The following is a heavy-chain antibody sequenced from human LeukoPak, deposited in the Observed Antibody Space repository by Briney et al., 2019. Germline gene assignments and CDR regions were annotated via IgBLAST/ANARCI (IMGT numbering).Heavy chain of an antibody. CDR3: ARDTLEYSNSPDALDI. J-gene: IGHJ3*02. CDR1: GFTFSAYE. CDR2: IGSSGSTV. Sequence: GGSLRLSCAASGFTFSAYEMNWVRQAPGKGLEWVSYIGSSGSTVYYADSVKGRFTICRDNAKNSLYMQMESLRDEDTAIYYCARDTLEYSNSPDALDIWGQGTMVTVSS. V-gene: IGHV3-48*03. D-gene: IGHD4-23*01.